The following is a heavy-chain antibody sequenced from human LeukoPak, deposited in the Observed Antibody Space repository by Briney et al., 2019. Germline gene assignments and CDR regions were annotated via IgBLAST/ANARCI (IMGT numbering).Heavy chain of an antibody. CDR3: ARDRGPQRLRLFDY. Sequence: GGSLRLSCAASGFTFSSYSMNWVRQAPGKGLEWVSSISSSSSYIYYADSVKGRFTISRDNAKNSLYLQMNSLRAEDTAVYYCARDRGPQRLRLFDYWGQGTLVTVSS. D-gene: IGHD5-12*01. CDR1: GFTFSSYS. V-gene: IGHV3-21*01. J-gene: IGHJ4*02. CDR2: ISSSSSYI.